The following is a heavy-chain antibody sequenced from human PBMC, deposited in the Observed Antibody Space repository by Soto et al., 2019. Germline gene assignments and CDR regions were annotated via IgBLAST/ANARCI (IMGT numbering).Heavy chain of an antibody. Sequence: PGGSLRLSCAASGFTFSSRAMGRVRQAQGKGLEWVSAIIDSGASTYYADSVKGRFTIYRDNSKSTLYLQMNSLRAEDTALYYCAKGRSYYYYYGVDVWGQGTTVSVSS. J-gene: IGHJ6*01. V-gene: IGHV3-23*01. CDR3: AKGRSYYYYYGVDV. CDR1: GFTFSSRA. CDR2: IIDSGAST.